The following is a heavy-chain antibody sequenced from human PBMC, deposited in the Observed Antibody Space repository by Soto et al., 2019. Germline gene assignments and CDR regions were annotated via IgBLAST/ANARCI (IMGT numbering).Heavy chain of an antibody. CDR1: GGSFSGYY. CDR3: ARGHPRPKYCSSTSCYTAYYGMDV. D-gene: IGHD2-2*02. J-gene: IGHJ6*02. Sequence: PSETLSLTCAVYGGSFSGYYWSWIRQPPGKGLEWIGEINHSGSTNYNPSLKSRVTISVDTSKNQFSLKLSSVTAADTAVYYCARGHPRPKYCSSTSCYTAYYGMDVWGQGTTVTVSS. V-gene: IGHV4-34*01. CDR2: INHSGST.